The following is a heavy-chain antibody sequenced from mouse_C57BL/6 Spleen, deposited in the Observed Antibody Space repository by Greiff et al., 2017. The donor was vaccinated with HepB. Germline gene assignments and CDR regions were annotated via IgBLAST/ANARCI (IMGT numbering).Heavy chain of an antibody. J-gene: IGHJ4*01. CDR3: ARYDYHSNRDAMDY. Sequence: QVQLKQPGAELVKPGASVKLSCKASGYTFTSYWMHWVKQRPGQGLEWIGMIHPNSGSTNYNEKFKSKATLTVDKSSSTAYMQLSSLTSEDSAVYYCARYDYHSNRDAMDYWGQGTSVTVSS. CDR2: IHPNSGST. CDR1: GYTFTSYW. D-gene: IGHD2-5*01. V-gene: IGHV1-64*01.